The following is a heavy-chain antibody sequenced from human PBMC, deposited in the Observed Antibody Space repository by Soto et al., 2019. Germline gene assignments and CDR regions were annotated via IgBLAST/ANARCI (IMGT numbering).Heavy chain of an antibody. Sequence: SETLSLTCTVSGGSISSGGYYWSWIRQHPGKGLEWIGYIYYSGSTYYNPSLKSRVTISVDTSKNQFSLKLSSVTAADTAVYYCARDVAAAAAGHYYYYYGMDVWGQGTTVTVSS. D-gene: IGHD6-13*01. CDR1: GGSISSGGYY. CDR2: IYYSGST. J-gene: IGHJ6*02. CDR3: ARDVAAAAAGHYYYYYGMDV. V-gene: IGHV4-31*03.